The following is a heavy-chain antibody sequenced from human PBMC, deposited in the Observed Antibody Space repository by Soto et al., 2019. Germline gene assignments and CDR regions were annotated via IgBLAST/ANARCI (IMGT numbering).Heavy chain of an antibody. D-gene: IGHD6-6*01. CDR3: ARERGAGIAARPGGYYYYGMDV. CDR1: GGTFSSYA. CDR2: IIPIFGTA. J-gene: IGHJ6*02. V-gene: IGHV1-69*01. Sequence: QVQLVQSGAEVKKPGSSVKVSCKASGGTFSSYAISWVRQAPGQGLEWMGGIIPIFGTANYAQKFQGRVTSTTDESTSTAYMELSSLRSEDTAVYYCARERGAGIAARPGGYYYYGMDVWGQGTTVTVSS.